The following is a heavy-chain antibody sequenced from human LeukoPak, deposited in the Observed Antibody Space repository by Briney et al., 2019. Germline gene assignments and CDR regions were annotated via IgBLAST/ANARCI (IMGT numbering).Heavy chain of an antibody. V-gene: IGHV3-48*01. Sequence: GGSLRLSCAASGFTFSSYSMNWVRQAPGKGLEWVSYISSSSSTIYYADSVKGRFTISRDNAKNSLYLQMNSLRAEDTAVYYCARDTELGYCSSTSCYSNWFDPWGQGTLVTVSS. CDR1: GFTFSSYS. CDR3: ARDTELGYCSSTSCYSNWFDP. J-gene: IGHJ5*02. D-gene: IGHD2-2*01. CDR2: ISSSSSTI.